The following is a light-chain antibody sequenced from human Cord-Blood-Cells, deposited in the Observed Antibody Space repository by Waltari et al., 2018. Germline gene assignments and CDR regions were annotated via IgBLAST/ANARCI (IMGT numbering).Light chain of an antibody. J-gene: IGKJ4*01. CDR2: GAS. Sequence: IVMTQSPATLSVSPGERATLSGRASQSVSSNLAWYQQKPGQAPRLLIYGASTRATGIPARFIGSGSGTEFTLTISSLQSEDFAVYDCQQYNNWPPLTFGGGTKVEIK. V-gene: IGKV3-15*01. CDR1: QSVSSN. CDR3: QQYNNWPPLT.